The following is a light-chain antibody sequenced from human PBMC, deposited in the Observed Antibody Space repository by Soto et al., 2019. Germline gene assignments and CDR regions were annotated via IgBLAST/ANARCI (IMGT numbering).Light chain of an antibody. Sequence: QSVLTQPPSASGTPGQRVTISCSGSRSNIGSNYVYWYQQLPGTAPKLLIYRNNQRPSGVPDRFSGSNSGTSASLAISGRRSDDEADYYCAAWDDSLSGAVLGGGTQLTVL. V-gene: IGLV1-47*01. CDR2: RNN. CDR1: RSNIGSNY. J-gene: IGLJ7*01. CDR3: AAWDDSLSGAV.